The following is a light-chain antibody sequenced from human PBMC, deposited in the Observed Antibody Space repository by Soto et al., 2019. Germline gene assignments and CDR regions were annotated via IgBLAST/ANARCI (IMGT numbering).Light chain of an antibody. J-gene: IGLJ1*01. V-gene: IGLV2-14*01. CDR3: SSYTTSSRYV. CDR2: EVS. CDR1: SSDVGGYNY. Sequence: QSVLTQPASVSGSPGQSITISCTGASSDVGGYNYVSWYQQHPGKAPKLMIYEVSNRPSGVSNRFSGSTSGNTASLTISGLQAEDEADYYCSSYTTSSRYVFGTGTKVTAL.